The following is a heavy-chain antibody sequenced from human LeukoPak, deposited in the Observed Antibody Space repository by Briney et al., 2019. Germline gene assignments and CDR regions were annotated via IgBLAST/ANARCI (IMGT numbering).Heavy chain of an antibody. CDR1: GFTFEDYA. V-gene: IGHV3-9*01. J-gene: IGHJ3*02. Sequence: GGSLRLSCAASGFTFEDYAMHWVRQGPGKGLEWVSGITWNSGTIGYADSVKGRFTISRDNAKNSLYLQMNSLRAEDTALYYCAKDVTGTGAFDIWGQGTMVTVSS. CDR3: AKDVTGTGAFDI. D-gene: IGHD1-7*01. CDR2: ITWNSGTI.